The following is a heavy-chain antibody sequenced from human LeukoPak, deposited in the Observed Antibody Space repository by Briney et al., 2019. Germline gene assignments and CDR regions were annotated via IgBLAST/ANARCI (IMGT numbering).Heavy chain of an antibody. J-gene: IGHJ5*02. CDR2: IYYSGGT. Sequence: SETLSLTCTVSGGSISSYYWSWIRQPPGKGLEWVGYIYYSGGTNYNPSLKSGVSISVDKSNNKSSLKLSSGTAADTAVDYCARGNYYYGSGSYGRFDPWGQGTLVTVSS. D-gene: IGHD3-10*01. V-gene: IGHV4-59*01. CDR3: ARGNYYYGSGSYGRFDP. CDR1: GGSISSYY.